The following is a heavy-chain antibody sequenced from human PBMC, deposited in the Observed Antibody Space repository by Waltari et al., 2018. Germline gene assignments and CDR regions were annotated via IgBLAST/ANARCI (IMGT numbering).Heavy chain of an antibody. Sequence: QAQLVESGGDVVQPGRSLRLSCAASGIIFSAAGLHWVRQSPGKGLEWVAVIWYDGSQKYYGDSVKGRFTISRDNSKNTLYLEMNSLRAEDTAVYYCARDLGSSGRYVEEYYHYGMDVWGQGTTVIVSS. CDR1: GIIFSAAG. V-gene: IGHV3-33*01. J-gene: IGHJ6*02. CDR3: ARDLGSSGRYVEEYYHYGMDV. D-gene: IGHD6-19*01. CDR2: IWYDGSQK.